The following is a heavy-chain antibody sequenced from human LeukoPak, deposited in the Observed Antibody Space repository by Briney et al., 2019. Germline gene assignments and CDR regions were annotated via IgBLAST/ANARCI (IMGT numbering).Heavy chain of an antibody. CDR1: GYTFTGYY. V-gene: IGHV7-4-1*02. Sequence: ASVKVSCKASGYTFTGYYMHWVRQAPGQGLEGMGWINANTGNPTYAQGFTGRFLFSLDTSVTTVYLEISSLQAEDTAVYYCARAPGIAEPDGYFMDVWGKGTTVTVSS. CDR2: INANTGNP. D-gene: IGHD6-13*01. J-gene: IGHJ6*03. CDR3: ARAPGIAEPDGYFMDV.